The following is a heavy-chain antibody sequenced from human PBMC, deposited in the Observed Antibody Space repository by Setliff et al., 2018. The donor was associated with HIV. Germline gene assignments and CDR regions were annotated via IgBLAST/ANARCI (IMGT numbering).Heavy chain of an antibody. CDR2: INPSGGST. Sequence: ASVKVSCKASGGTFSSYGISWVRQAPGQGLEWMGIINPSGGSTTYAQKFQGRVTMTRDTSTSSVYMELRSLRSEDTAVYYCARAYYDSVWGSHRYRFYYFDYWGQGSLVTVSS. V-gene: IGHV1-46*01. CDR1: GGTFSSYG. D-gene: IGHD3-16*02. J-gene: IGHJ4*02. CDR3: ARAYYDSVWGSHRYRFYYFDY.